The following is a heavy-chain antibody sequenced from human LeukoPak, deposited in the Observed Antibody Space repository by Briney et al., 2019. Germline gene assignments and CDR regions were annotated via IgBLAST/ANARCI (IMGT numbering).Heavy chain of an antibody. CDR2: ISWNSGSI. V-gene: IGHV3-9*01. J-gene: IGHJ4*02. Sequence: PGRSLRLSCAASGFTFGDYGMHWVRQAPGKGLEWVSGISWNSGSIGYADSVEGRFTISRDNAKNSLYLQMNSLRAEDTALYYCAKAPRGNDDYFDYWGQGTLVTVSS. D-gene: IGHD3-16*01. CDR3: AKAPRGNDDYFDY. CDR1: GFTFGDYG.